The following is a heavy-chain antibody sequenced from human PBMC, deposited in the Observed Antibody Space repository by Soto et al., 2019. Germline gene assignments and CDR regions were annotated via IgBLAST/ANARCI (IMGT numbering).Heavy chain of an antibody. D-gene: IGHD6-6*01. CDR2: INPSGGST. CDR1: GYTFTSYY. V-gene: IGHV1-46*03. CDR3: AREAWIAARPENYYYYYMDV. Sequence: QVQLVQSGAEVKKPGASVKVSCKASGYTFTSYYMHWVRQAPGQGLEWMGIINPSGGSTSYAQKCQGRVTMTRDTSTSTFYIELSSLRSEDTAVYYCAREAWIAARPENYYYYYMDVWGKGTTVTVSS. J-gene: IGHJ6*03.